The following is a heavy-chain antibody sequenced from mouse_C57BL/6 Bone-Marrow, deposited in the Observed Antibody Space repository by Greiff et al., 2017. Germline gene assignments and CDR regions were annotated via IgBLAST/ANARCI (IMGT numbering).Heavy chain of an antibody. Sequence: QLQQSGAELVRPGTSVKVSCKASGYAFTNYLIEWVKQRPGQGLEWIGVINPGSGGTNYNEKFKGKATLTADKSSSTAYMQLSSLTSEDSAVYFCARSPMVTTDFDVCGTGTTVTVSS. D-gene: IGHD2-2*01. CDR3: ARSPMVTTDFDV. J-gene: IGHJ1*03. CDR2: INPGSGGT. CDR1: GYAFTNYL. V-gene: IGHV1-54*01.